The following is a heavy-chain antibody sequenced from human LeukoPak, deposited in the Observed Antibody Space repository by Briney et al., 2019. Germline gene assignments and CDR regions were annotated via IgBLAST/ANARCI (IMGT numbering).Heavy chain of an antibody. CDR1: GFTFSNYA. Sequence: QPGRSLGLSCAASGFTFSNYAMHWVRQAPGKGLEWVAVIQYDGTNKYYADSVKGRFAITRDNSKSTVYLQVNNLRGEDTAVYYCVKEGYSYGDDFWGQGTLVIVSS. J-gene: IGHJ4*02. CDR3: VKEGYSYGDDF. CDR2: IQYDGTNK. V-gene: IGHV3-33*05. D-gene: IGHD5-18*01.